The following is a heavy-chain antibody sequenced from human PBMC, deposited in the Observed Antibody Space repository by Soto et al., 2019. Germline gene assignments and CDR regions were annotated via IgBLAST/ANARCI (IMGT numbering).Heavy chain of an antibody. Sequence: PSETLSLTCTVSGDSISSLYWSWIRQHPGKGLEWIGYIYYSGSTYYNPSLKSRVTISVDTSKNQFSLKLSSVTAADTAVYYCARSGYSYGPNPLLYWGQGTLVTVSS. J-gene: IGHJ4*02. CDR1: GDSISSLY. CDR3: ARSGYSYGPNPLLY. D-gene: IGHD5-18*01. CDR2: IYYSGST. V-gene: IGHV4-59*06.